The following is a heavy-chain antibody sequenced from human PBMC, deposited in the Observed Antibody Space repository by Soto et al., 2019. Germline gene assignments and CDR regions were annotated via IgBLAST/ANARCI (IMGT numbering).Heavy chain of an antibody. D-gene: IGHD3-22*01. CDR3: ARGLSYDSSGYDAFDI. Sequence: QVQLQESGPGLVKPSQTLSLTCTVSGGSISSGDYYWSWIRQPPGKVLEWIGYIYYSGSTYYNPSLKSRVTIAVDTPKNQFSLRLSSVTAADTAVYYCARGLSYDSSGYDAFDIWGQGTMVTVSS. CDR1: GGSISSGDYY. V-gene: IGHV4-30-4*01. J-gene: IGHJ3*02. CDR2: IYYSGST.